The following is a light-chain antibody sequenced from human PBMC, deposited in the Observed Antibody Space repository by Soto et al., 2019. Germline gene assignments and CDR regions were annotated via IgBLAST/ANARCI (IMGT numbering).Light chain of an antibody. V-gene: IGKV3-20*01. J-gene: IGKJ1*01. CDR3: QQYGTSPWT. CDR1: QSVNSDY. CDR2: IAS. Sequence: EIGLTQSPGTLSLFQGERATLSCRATQSVNSDYLACYQQKPGQAPRLLIYIASRRATGIPDRFSGSGSGTDFTLTISRLEPEDFAVYYCQQYGTSPWTFGQGTKVEIK.